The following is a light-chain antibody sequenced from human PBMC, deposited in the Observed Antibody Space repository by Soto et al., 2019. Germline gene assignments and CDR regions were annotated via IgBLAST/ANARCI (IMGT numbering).Light chain of an antibody. CDR3: AEWDDSLNGVV. CDR1: SSSIGSNT. V-gene: IGLV1-44*01. J-gene: IGLJ2*01. Sequence: QSVLTQPPSASGTPGQRVTISCSGSSSSIGSNTVNWYQQLPGTAPKLLIYSNNQRPSGVPDRFSGSKSGTSASLAISGLQSEDEADYYCAEWDDSLNGVVFGGGTKLTVL. CDR2: SNN.